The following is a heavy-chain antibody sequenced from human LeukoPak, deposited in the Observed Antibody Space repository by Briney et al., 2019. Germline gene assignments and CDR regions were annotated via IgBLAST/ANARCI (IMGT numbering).Heavy chain of an antibody. CDR3: ARLMYDFWTGYYSNWFDP. J-gene: IGHJ5*02. CDR2: IYYSGST. CDR1: GGSISSGDYY. Sequence: SQTLSLTCTVSGGSISSGDYYWSWIRQPPGKGLEWIGYIYYSGSTYYNPSLKSRVTISVDTSKNQFSLKLSSVTAADTAVYYCARLMYDFWTGYYSNWFDPWGQGTLVTVSS. D-gene: IGHD3-3*01. V-gene: IGHV4-30-4*08.